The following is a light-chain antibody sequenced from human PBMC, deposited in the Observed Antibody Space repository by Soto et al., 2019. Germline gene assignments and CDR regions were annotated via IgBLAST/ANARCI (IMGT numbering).Light chain of an antibody. CDR2: EVS. V-gene: IGLV2-23*02. J-gene: IGLJ3*02. CDR1: SSDVGSYNL. CDR3: CSYAGSSTWV. Sequence: QPASVSGSPGQSITISCTGTSSDVGSYNLVSWYQQHPGKAPKLMIYEVSKRPSGVSNRFSGSKSGNTASLTISGLQAEDEADYYCCSYAGSSTWVFGGGTKLTVL.